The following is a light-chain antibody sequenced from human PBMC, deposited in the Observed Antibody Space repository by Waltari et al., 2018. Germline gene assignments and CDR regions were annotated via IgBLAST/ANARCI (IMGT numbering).Light chain of an antibody. Sequence: DIQMTQSPSTLSASVGDRVTITCRASQSISSWLAWYQQKPGKAPKLLIYKAYSVESGVPSRFSGSGSGTEVTLTISSLQPDDFATYYCQQYNSYPYTFGQGTKLEIK. CDR3: QQYNSYPYT. CDR2: KAY. V-gene: IGKV1-5*03. J-gene: IGKJ2*01. CDR1: QSISSW.